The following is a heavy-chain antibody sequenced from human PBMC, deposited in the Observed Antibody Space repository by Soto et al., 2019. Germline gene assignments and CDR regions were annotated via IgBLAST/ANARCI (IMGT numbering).Heavy chain of an antibody. Sequence: SETLSLTCAVSGGSISSSNWWSWVRQPPGKGLEWIGEIYHSGSTNYNPSLKSRVTISVDKSKNQFSLKLSSVTAADTAVYYCARDGYSYGSDGYYLDYWGQGTLVTVSS. CDR1: GGSISSSNW. V-gene: IGHV4-4*02. D-gene: IGHD5-18*01. J-gene: IGHJ4*02. CDR3: ARDGYSYGSDGYYLDY. CDR2: IYHSGST.